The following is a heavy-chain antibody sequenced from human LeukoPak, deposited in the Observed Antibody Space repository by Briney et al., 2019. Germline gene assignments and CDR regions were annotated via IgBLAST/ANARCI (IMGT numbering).Heavy chain of an antibody. D-gene: IGHD2-15*01. J-gene: IGHJ4*02. Sequence: PGGSLRLSCAGSGSSFSNYWMAWVRQAPGKGPEWVANMKQDGSARHYADSVKGRFTISRDNAQNSVYLQMNSLRAEDTAVYYCARDVVGSLDYWGLGTLVTVSS. CDR1: GSSFSNYW. V-gene: IGHV3-7*01. CDR2: MKQDGSAR. CDR3: ARDVVGSLDY.